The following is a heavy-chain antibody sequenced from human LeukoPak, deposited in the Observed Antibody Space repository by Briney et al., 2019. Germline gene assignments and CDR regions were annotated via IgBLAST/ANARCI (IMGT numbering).Heavy chain of an antibody. J-gene: IGHJ4*02. V-gene: IGHV4-39*01. Sequence: SETLSLTCTVSGGSISSSSYYWGWIRQPPGKGLEWIGSIYYSWSTYYNPSLKSRVTISVDTPKNQFSLKLSSVPAADTAVYYCARRPYYDILTGSYYFDYWGQGTLVTVSS. CDR2: IYYSWST. CDR1: GGSISSSSYY. CDR3: ARRPYYDILTGSYYFDY. D-gene: IGHD3-9*01.